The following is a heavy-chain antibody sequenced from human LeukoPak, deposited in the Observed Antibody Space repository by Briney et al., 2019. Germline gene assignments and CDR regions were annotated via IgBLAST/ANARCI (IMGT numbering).Heavy chain of an antibody. V-gene: IGHV4-39*01. Sequence: PSETLSLTCTVSGGSISSSSYYWGWIRQPPGKGLEWIGSIYYSGSTYYNPSLKSRVTISVDTSKNQFSLKLSSVPAADTAVYYCARQDWLFDYWGQGTLVTVSS. CDR1: GGSISSSSYY. CDR2: IYYSGST. D-gene: IGHD6-19*01. CDR3: ARQDWLFDY. J-gene: IGHJ4*02.